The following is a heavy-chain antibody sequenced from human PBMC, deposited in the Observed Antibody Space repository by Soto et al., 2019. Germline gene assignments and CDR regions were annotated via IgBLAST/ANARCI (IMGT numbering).Heavy chain of an antibody. CDR2: IDYNGVT. CDR3: GRVMIGTSRHTDSDY. J-gene: IGHJ4*02. V-gene: IGHV4-39*01. CDR1: GASIRSRDYY. Sequence: SETLSLTCSVSGASIRSRDYYWGWIRQTPGKGLEWIGNIDYNGVTYYNPSLKSRVTVSKDTSKNQFSLKVASVTAADTAIYYCGRVMIGTSRHTDSDYWGQGTQVTVS. D-gene: IGHD2-2*01.